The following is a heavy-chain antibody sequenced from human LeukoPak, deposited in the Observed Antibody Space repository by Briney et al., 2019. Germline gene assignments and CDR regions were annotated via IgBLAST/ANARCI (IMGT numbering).Heavy chain of an antibody. D-gene: IGHD3-10*01. J-gene: IGHJ6*03. CDR1: GGSIRSYY. CDR2: IYSSGST. CDR3: ARVFDSGSQAYFYYMDV. Sequence: SETLSLTCNVSGGSIRSYYWSWIRQSPEKGLEWIGYIYSSGSTNYNPSLTSRVTMSVDTSKNQLSLKVSSVTAADTAVYYCARVFDSGSQAYFYYMDVWGKGTTVIISS. V-gene: IGHV4-59*01.